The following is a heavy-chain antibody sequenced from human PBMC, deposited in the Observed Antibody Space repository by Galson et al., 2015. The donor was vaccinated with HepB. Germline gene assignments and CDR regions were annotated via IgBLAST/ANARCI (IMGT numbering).Heavy chain of an antibody. CDR3: ARGAYYEGSGSFWAWDY. CDR2: YYSGGST. V-gene: IGHV3-66*01. CDR1: GFIVNRYY. D-gene: IGHD3-10*01. J-gene: IGHJ4*02. Sequence: SLRLSCAASGFIVNRYYMSWVRQAPGKGLEWVSVYYSGGSTYYADFVKDRFIISRDNSKNTVDLQMNGLRGEDTAVYFCARGAYYEGSGSFWAWDYWGQGTLVTVYS.